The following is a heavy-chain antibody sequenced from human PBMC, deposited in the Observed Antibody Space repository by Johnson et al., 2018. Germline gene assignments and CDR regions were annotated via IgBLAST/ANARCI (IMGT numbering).Heavy chain of an antibody. V-gene: IGHV3-48*04. CDR1: GFTVSSNY. CDR3: ARANPLTMGRGALYMDV. Sequence: VQLVQSGGGVVQPGRSLRLSCAASGFTVSSNYMNWVRQAPGKGLEWVSVISWNSGSIGYADSVKGRFTISRDNAKNSLSLQMNSLRAGDTAVYYCARANPLTMGRGALYMDVWGKGTTVTVSS. J-gene: IGHJ6*03. CDR2: ISWNSGSI. D-gene: IGHD3-10*01.